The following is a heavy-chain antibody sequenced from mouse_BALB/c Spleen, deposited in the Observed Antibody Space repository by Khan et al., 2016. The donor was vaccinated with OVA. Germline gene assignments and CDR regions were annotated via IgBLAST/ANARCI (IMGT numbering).Heavy chain of an antibody. V-gene: IGHV9-3-1*01. CDR1: GYPFTKNG. Sequence: QIQLVQSGPELKNPGETVRISCKASGYPFTKNGMNWVKQTPGKGLKWMGWINTYTREPAYAGDFKGRFAFSLETSASTAYLQISNLKNEDTATYFCARVGYSGTMDYWGQGTSVTVSS. CDR3: ARVGYSGTMDY. J-gene: IGHJ4*01. D-gene: IGHD2-3*01. CDR2: INTYTREP.